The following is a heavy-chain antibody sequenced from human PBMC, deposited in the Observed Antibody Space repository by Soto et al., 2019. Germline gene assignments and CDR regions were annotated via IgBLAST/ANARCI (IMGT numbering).Heavy chain of an antibody. CDR2: MNTKSGAT. J-gene: IGHJ5*02. CDR3: ARGLKPSLCGVRNWLDL. V-gene: IGHV1-8*01. Sequence: QVQLVQSGAEVKKPGASVRVSCKASRYTFTSYNINWVRQATGQGFEWMGWMNTKSGATNYAQKFQGRVTMITNTSISTADMELSSLRSDDTAVYYCARGLKPSLCGVRNWLDLWGQGTLVAVSS. D-gene: IGHD3-3*01. CDR1: RYTFTSYN.